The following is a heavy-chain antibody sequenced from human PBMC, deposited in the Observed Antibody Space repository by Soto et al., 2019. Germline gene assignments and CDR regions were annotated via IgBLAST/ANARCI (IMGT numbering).Heavy chain of an antibody. Sequence: GGSLRLSCAAFGFTFSSYAMSRVRQAQGKGLEWVSAISGSGGSTYYADSVKGRFTISRDNSKNTLYLQMNSLRAEDTAVYYSAKDSDWNSPSDFDNWGQGTLVNVSS. CDR1: GFTFSSYA. J-gene: IGHJ4*02. V-gene: IGHV3-23*01. CDR2: ISGSGGST. CDR3: AKDSDWNSPSDFDN. D-gene: IGHD1-7*01.